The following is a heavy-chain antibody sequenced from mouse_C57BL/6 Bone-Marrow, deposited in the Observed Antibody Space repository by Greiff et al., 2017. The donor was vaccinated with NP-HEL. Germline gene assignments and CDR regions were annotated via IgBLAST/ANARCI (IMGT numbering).Heavy chain of an antibody. CDR3: ARPPYGNYGAY. CDR2: ISSGGSYT. CDR1: GFTFSSYG. Sequence: EVKLMESGGDLVKPGGSLKLSCAASGFTFSSYGMSWVRQTPDKRLEWVATISSGGSYTYYPDSVKGRFTISRDNAKNTLYLQMSSLKSEDTAMYYCARPPYGNYGAYWGQGTLVTVSA. V-gene: IGHV5-6*01. D-gene: IGHD2-1*01. J-gene: IGHJ3*01.